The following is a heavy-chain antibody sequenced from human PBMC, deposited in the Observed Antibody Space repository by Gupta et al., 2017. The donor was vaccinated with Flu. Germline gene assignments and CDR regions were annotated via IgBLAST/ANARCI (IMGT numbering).Heavy chain of an antibody. CDR2: ISGYNGHT. D-gene: IGHD2-2*01. CDR1: FPSYG. J-gene: IGHJ4*02. CDR3: ARDRESCISPSCYAVMLY. Sequence: FPSYGINWVRQAPGQGPEWMGWISGYNGHTNYAQKFQDRVTMTIDKYTDTAYLELRSLRYEDTAVYYCARDRESCISPSCYAVMLYWGQGTLVTVSS. V-gene: IGHV1-18*01.